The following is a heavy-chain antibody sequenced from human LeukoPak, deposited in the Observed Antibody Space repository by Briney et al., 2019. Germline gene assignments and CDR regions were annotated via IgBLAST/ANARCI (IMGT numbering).Heavy chain of an antibody. J-gene: IGHJ6*02. CDR2: MNPNSGNT. V-gene: IGHV1-8*01. D-gene: IGHD5-18*01. CDR1: GYTFTSYD. Sequence: ASVKVSCKASGYTFTSYDINWVRQATGQGLERMGWMNPNSGNTGYAQKFQGRVTMTRNTSISTAYMELSSLRSEDTAVYYCARGLGELWLPVPTRPYGMDVWGQGTTVTVSS. CDR3: ARGLGELWLPVPTRPYGMDV.